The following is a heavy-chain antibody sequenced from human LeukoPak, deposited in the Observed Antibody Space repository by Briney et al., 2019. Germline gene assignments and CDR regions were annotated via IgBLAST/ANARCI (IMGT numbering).Heavy chain of an antibody. Sequence: GGSLRLSCAASGFTVSSNYMSWVRQAPGKGLEWVSVIYSGGSTYYADSVKGRLTISRDNSKNTLYLQMNSLRAEDTAVYYCARGSDIAAGYYYYGMDVWGQGTTVTVSS. J-gene: IGHJ6*02. CDR1: GFTVSSNY. V-gene: IGHV3-66*01. CDR3: ARGSDIAAGYYYYGMDV. D-gene: IGHD6-13*01. CDR2: IYSGGST.